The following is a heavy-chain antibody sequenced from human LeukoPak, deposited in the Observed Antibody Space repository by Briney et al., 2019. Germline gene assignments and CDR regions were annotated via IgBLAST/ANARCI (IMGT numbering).Heavy chain of an antibody. CDR3: AKGGAYTYVYDAFDI. J-gene: IGHJ3*02. Sequence: GGSLRLSCAASGFTFSSYAMSWVRQAPGKGLEWVSAISGSGGSTYYADSVKGRFSISRDNSKNTLYLQMNSLRAEDTAIYYCAKGGAYTYVYDAFDIWGQGTMVTVSS. D-gene: IGHD5-18*01. CDR2: ISGSGGST. V-gene: IGHV3-23*01. CDR1: GFTFSSYA.